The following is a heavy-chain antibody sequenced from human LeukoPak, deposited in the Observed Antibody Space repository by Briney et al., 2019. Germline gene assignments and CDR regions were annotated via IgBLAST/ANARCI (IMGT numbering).Heavy chain of an antibody. CDR3: ARDQVGLNWFDP. Sequence: PGGSLRLSCAASGFTFSSYSMNWVRQAPGKGLEWVSSISSSSSYIYYADSVKGRFTISRGNAKNSLYLQMNSLRAEDTAVYYCARDQVGLNWFDPWGQGTLVTVSS. CDR2: ISSSSSYI. V-gene: IGHV3-21*01. CDR1: GFTFSSYS. D-gene: IGHD1-26*01. J-gene: IGHJ5*02.